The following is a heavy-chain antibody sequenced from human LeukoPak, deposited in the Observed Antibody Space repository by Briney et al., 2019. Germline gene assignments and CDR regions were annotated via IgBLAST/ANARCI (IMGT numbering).Heavy chain of an antibody. J-gene: IGHJ4*02. Sequence: GGSLRLSCAASGFTFSSYGMHWVRQAPGKGLEWVAVIWYDGSNKYYADSVKGRFTISRDNFKNTLYLQTNSLRAEDTAVYYCARSDRGYFDYWGQGTLVTVSS. CDR1: GFTFSSYG. CDR2: IWYDGSNK. CDR3: ARSDRGYFDY. V-gene: IGHV3-33*01.